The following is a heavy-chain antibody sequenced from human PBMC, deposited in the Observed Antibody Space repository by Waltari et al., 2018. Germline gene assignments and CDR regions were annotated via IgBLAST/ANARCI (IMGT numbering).Heavy chain of an antibody. V-gene: IGHV4-39*01. D-gene: IGHD3-22*01. CDR3: ARHIPVGSSGYYHLYYFDY. CDR1: GGSISSSTYY. J-gene: IGHJ4*02. Sequence: QLQLQESGPGLVKPSETLSLTCTVSGGSISSSTYYWGWSRQPPGKGLEWIGNIYYSGSTYYNPSLKSRVTISVDTSKNQFSLKLSSVTAADTAVYYCARHIPVGSSGYYHLYYFDYWGQGTLVTVSS. CDR2: IYYSGST.